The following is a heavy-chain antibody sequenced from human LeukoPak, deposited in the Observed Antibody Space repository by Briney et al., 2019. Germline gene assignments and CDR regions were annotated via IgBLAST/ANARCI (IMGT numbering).Heavy chain of an antibody. V-gene: IGHV3-30-3*01. Sequence: AGGSLRLSCAASGFTFSSYAMHWVRQAPGKGLEWVAVISYDGSNKYYADSVKGRFTISRDNSKNTLYLQMNSLRAGDTAVYYCARSPGPFDYWGQGTLVTVSS. CDR1: GFTFSSYA. CDR2: ISYDGSNK. D-gene: IGHD7-27*01. CDR3: ARSPGPFDY. J-gene: IGHJ4*02.